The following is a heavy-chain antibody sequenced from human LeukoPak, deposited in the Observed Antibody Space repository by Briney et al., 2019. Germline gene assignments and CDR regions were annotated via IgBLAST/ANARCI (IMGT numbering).Heavy chain of an antibody. CDR1: GFTFDDYA. V-gene: IGHV3-43D*03. CDR3: AKGSSSSYYYYYMDV. Sequence: GGSLRLSCAASGFTFDDYAMHWVRQAPGKGLEWVSLISWDGGSTYYADSVKGRFTISRDNSKNSLYLQMNSLRAEDTALYYCAKGSSSSYYYYYMDVWAKGPRSPSP. J-gene: IGHJ6*03. D-gene: IGHD6-6*01. CDR2: ISWDGGST.